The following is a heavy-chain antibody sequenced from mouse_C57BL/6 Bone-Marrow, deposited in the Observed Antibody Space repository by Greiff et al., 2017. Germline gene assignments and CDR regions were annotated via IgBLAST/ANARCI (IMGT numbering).Heavy chain of an antibody. CDR2: IDPSDSET. CDR1: GYTFTSYW. V-gene: IGHV1-52*01. CDR3: ASADYDEDAMDY. Sequence: QVQLQQSGAELVRPGSSVKLSCKASGYTFTSYWMHWVKQRPIQGLEWIGNIDPSDSETHYNQKFKDKATLTVDKSSSTAYMQLSSLTSEDSAVYYCASADYDEDAMDYWGQGTSVTVSS. J-gene: IGHJ4*01. D-gene: IGHD2-4*01.